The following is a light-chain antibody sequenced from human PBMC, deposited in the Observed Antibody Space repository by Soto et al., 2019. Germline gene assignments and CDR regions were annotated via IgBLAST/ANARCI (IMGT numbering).Light chain of an antibody. CDR1: SSDVGGYNY. CDR3: SSYTSTNSGV. J-gene: IGLJ3*02. Sequence: QSALTQSASVSGSPGQSITISCTGTSSDVGGYNYVSWYQQHPGKAPKLIIYDASNRPSGVSTRFSGSKSGNTASPTISGLQAEDEADYSCSSYTSTNSGVFGGGTKLTVL. CDR2: DAS. V-gene: IGLV2-14*01.